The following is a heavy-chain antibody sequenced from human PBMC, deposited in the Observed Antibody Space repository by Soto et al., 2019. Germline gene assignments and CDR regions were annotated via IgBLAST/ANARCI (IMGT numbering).Heavy chain of an antibody. CDR1: GGSISSSNW. CDR3: ARSGVWGSYRYTNYFDY. V-gene: IGHV4-4*02. D-gene: IGHD3-16*02. J-gene: IGHJ4*02. Sequence: PSETLSLTCAVSGGSISSSNWWSWVRQPPGKGLEWIGEIYHSGSTNYNPSLKSRVTISVDKSKNQFSLKLSSVTAADTAVYYCARSGVWGSYRYTNYFDYWGQGTLVTVS. CDR2: IYHSGST.